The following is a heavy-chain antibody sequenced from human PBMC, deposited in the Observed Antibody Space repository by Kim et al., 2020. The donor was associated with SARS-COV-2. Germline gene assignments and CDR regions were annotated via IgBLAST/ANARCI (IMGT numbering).Heavy chain of an antibody. CDR2: IYYSGST. J-gene: IGHJ4*02. CDR3: AGQSESATVTSDY. Sequence: SETLSLTCTVSGGSVSSGSYYWSWIRQPPGKGLEWIGYIYYSGSTNYNPSLKSRVTISVDTSKNQFSLKLSSVTAADTAVYYCAGQSESATVTSDYWGQGTLVTVSS. D-gene: IGHD4-17*01. V-gene: IGHV4-61*01. CDR1: GGSVSSGSYY.